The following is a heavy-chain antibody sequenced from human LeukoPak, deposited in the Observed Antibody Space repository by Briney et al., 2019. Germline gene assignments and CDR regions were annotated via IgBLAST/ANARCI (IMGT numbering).Heavy chain of an antibody. CDR1: GFTFSSYE. J-gene: IGHJ4*02. V-gene: IGHV3-48*03. CDR3: ARRRYGSGDIDY. D-gene: IGHD3-10*01. Sequence: PGGSPRLSCAASGFTFSSYEMNWVRQAPGKGREWVSYISSSGSTIYYADSVKGRFTISRDNAKNSLYLQMNSLRAEDTAVYYCARRRYGSGDIDYWGQGTLVTVSS. CDR2: ISSSGSTI.